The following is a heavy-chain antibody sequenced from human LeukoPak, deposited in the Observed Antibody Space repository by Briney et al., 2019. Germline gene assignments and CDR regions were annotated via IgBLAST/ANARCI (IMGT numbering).Heavy chain of an antibody. V-gene: IGHV3-23*01. J-gene: IGHJ4*02. CDR2: IIGGGGST. D-gene: IGHD2-2*01. CDR1: GFTFSSHG. CDR3: AHGAMYQLDY. Sequence: GGSLRLSCTGSGFTFSSHGMSWVRQAPGKGLEWVSGIIGGGGSTYYADSVKGRFTISGDNSRNTLFLQMNSLRAEDTAVYYCAHGAMYQLDYWGQGTLVTVSS.